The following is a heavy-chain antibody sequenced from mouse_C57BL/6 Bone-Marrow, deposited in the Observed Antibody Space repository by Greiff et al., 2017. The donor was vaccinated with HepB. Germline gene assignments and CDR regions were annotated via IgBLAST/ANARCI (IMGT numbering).Heavy chain of an antibody. J-gene: IGHJ3*01. CDR3: ARQAYYGSQAGFAY. V-gene: IGHV5-12*01. D-gene: IGHD1-1*01. Sequence: EVMLVESGGGLVQPGGSLKLSCAASGFTFSDYYMYWVRQTPEKRLEWVAYISNGGGSTYYPDTVKGRFTISRDNAKNTLYLQMSRLKSEDTAMYYCARQAYYGSQAGFAYWGQGTLVTVSA. CDR2: ISNGGGST. CDR1: GFTFSDYY.